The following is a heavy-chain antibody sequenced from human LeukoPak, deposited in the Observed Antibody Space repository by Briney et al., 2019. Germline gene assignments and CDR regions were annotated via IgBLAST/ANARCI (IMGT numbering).Heavy chain of an antibody. CDR1: GASFSGYS. J-gene: IGHJ4*02. CDR3: AREGGYGDYPFDY. D-gene: IGHD4-17*01. V-gene: IGHV4-34*01. CDR2: INHSGSN. Sequence: SETLSLTCAVYGASFSGYSWSWIRQPPGKGLEPIGEINHSGSNNYNPSLKGRVTISVDTSKNQFSLKLSSVTAADTAVYYCAREGGYGDYPFDYWGQGTLVTVSS.